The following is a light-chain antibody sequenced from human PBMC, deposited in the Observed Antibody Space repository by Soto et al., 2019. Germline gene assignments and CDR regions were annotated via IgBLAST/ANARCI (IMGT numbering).Light chain of an antibody. CDR3: QQLSRYPLT. Sequence: DIQLTQSPSVLSASVGDTVTITCRASQALSNYLAWYQQKPGKAPDLLIYSASTLQSGVPSRFSGSGSETEFSITIRALQPEDFATYYCQQLSRYPLTFGGVTKVDIK. CDR1: QALSNY. J-gene: IGKJ4*01. V-gene: IGKV1-9*01. CDR2: SAS.